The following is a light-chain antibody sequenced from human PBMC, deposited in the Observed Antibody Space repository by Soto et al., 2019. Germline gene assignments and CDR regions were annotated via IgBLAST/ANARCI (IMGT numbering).Light chain of an antibody. V-gene: IGKV3-11*01. J-gene: IGKJ1*01. CDR2: DAS. CDR3: QQRSNWLWT. Sequence: DIVLTQSPATLSLSPGERATLSCRASQSVSSSLAWYQQKPGQAPRLLIYDASNRATGIPARFSGSGSGTDFPTTISRLEPEDFAVYYCQQRSNWLWTFGQGTKVDIK. CDR1: QSVSSS.